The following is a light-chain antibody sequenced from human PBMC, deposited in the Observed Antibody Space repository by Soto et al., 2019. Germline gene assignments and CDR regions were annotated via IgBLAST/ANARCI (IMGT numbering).Light chain of an antibody. CDR1: QSISSW. CDR2: KAS. CDR3: QQYNSQWT. Sequence: DIQMTQSPSTLSASVGDRVTITCRASQSISSWLAWYQQKPGRAPKLLIYKASSLESGVPSRFSGSGSGTEFTLTISSLQPDDFATYYCQQYNSQWTFGQGTKLDIK. V-gene: IGKV1-5*03. J-gene: IGKJ1*01.